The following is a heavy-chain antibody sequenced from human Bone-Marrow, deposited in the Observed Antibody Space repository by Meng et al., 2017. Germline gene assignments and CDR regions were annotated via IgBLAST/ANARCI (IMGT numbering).Heavy chain of an antibody. CDR1: GFTVSSNY. CDR2: IYSGGST. Sequence: ESLKISCAASGFTVSSNYMSWVRQAPGKGLEWVSVIYSGGSTYYADSVKGRFTISRDNSKNTLYLQMNSLRAEDTAVYYCARDSSYCYYGMDVWGQGTTVTVSS. J-gene: IGHJ6*02. V-gene: IGHV3-53*01. D-gene: IGHD6-13*01. CDR3: ARDSSYCYYGMDV.